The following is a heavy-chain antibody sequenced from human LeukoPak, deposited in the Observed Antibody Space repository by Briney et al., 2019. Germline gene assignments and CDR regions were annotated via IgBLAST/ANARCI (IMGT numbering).Heavy chain of an antibody. D-gene: IGHD3-22*01. CDR2: SSGYNDNT. CDR1: GYTFSNYG. V-gene: IGHV1-18*01. J-gene: IGHJ3*02. CDR3: ARDLYYYDSSGSPWRYDI. Sequence: ASVKVSCKASGYTFSNYGFSWVRQAPGQGLDWMGWSSGYNDNTNYAQMFQGRVTMTTDTSTSTAYMELRSLRSDDTAVYYCARDLYYYDSSGSPWRYDIWGQGTMVLVSS.